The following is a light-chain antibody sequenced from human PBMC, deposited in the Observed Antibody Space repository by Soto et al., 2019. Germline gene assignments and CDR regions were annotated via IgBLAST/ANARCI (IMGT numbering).Light chain of an antibody. Sequence: EVVLTQSPGTLSLSPGERATLSCRASQNLYSSYLAWYQQKPGQAPRLLISAASSRATGIPDRFSGSGSGTDFTLTISRLEPEDFAVYYCQQYDRAPRTFGQGTKVEIK. CDR3: QQYDRAPRT. V-gene: IGKV3-20*01. J-gene: IGKJ1*01. CDR2: AAS. CDR1: QNLYSSY.